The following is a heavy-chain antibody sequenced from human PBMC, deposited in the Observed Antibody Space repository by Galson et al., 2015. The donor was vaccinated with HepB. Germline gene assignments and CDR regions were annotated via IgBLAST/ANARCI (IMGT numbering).Heavy chain of an antibody. Sequence: SVKVSCKASGYMFTNYYMHWVRQAPGQGLEWMGIIIPSGGSTSYAQKLQGRVTMTRDTSTSTVYMELNSLRSEDTAVYYCAREAGKIAVPGRFDYWGQGTLVTVSS. D-gene: IGHD6-19*01. CDR3: AREAGKIAVPGRFDY. V-gene: IGHV1-46*04. CDR1: GYMFTNYY. CDR2: IIPSGGST. J-gene: IGHJ4*02.